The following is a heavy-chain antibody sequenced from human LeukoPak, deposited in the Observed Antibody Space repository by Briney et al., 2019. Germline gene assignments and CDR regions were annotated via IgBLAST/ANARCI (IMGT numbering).Heavy chain of an antibody. J-gene: IGHJ4*02. V-gene: IGHV4-39*07. CDR2: LSSGGTA. Sequence: SGTPSLTCILPRGSISSSSYYRAWIRQSPGKGLEWIGTLSSGGTAYYNPSLTSRVSIAKDTSDNQLSLRLYSVTAADTSVYYCARKQSGTMSDVWGQGTQVTVSS. D-gene: IGHD1-7*01. CDR1: RGSISSSSYY. CDR3: ARKQSGTMSDV.